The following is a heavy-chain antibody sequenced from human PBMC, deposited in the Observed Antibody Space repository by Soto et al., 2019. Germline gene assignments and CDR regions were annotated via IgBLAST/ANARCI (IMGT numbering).Heavy chain of an antibody. J-gene: IGHJ1*01. V-gene: IGHV3-23*01. Sequence: EVQVLESGGGLVQPGGSLRLSCAASGFTFSVYAMSWVRQAPGKGLEWVSAISSNGGRTFYADSLRGRFTISRDNSKSALDLLMNNMRAEDTAIYYCAKYSELPYEAYRQPWGQGTLVTVSS. CDR3: AKYSELPYEAYRQP. CDR1: GFTFSVYA. CDR2: ISSNGGRT. D-gene: IGHD1-7*01.